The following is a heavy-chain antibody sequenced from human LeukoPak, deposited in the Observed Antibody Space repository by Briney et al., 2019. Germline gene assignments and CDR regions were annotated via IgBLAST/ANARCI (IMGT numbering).Heavy chain of an antibody. J-gene: IGHJ4*02. CDR2: IIPVFGIA. Sequence: SVEVSCKASGGTFSSCAISWVRQAPGQGLEWMGRIIPVFGIANYAQKFQGRVTITADKSTSTAYMELSSLRSEDTAVYYCARGYYSGGSCYYFDYWGRGTLVTVSS. CDR1: GGTFSSCA. CDR3: ARGYYSGGSCYYFDY. D-gene: IGHD2-15*01. V-gene: IGHV1-69*04.